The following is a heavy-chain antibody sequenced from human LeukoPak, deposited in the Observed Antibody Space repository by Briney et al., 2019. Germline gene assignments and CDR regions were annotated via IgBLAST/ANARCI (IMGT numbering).Heavy chain of an antibody. D-gene: IGHD3-16*01. J-gene: IGHJ2*01. Sequence: ETLCVTCTVSGGSMSTYYWSWIRQPPGKGREWIGYIYYTGPTTYSASLKCRVPISVDTSKNQFSLNLSSVTAADTAVYYCARRGGLNRGYWYFDLWGRGTFDSVSS. V-gene: IGHV4-59*01. CDR3: ARRGGLNRGYWYFDL. CDR2: IYYTGPT. CDR1: GGSMSTYY.